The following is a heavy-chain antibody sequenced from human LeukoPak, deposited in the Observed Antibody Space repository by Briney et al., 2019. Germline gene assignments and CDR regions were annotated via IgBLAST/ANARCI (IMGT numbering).Heavy chain of an antibody. CDR1: GFRFSSYE. V-gene: IGHV3-48*03. D-gene: IGHD5-12*01. J-gene: IGHJ4*02. CDR2: ISETGNTI. CDR3: ARSGGTISDY. Sequence: GGSLRLSCAASGFRFSSYEMNWVRQAPGKGLEWVSYISETGNTIHYADSVKGRFTISRDNAKNSLYLQMNGLRAEDTAFYYCARSGGTISDYWGQGILVTVSS.